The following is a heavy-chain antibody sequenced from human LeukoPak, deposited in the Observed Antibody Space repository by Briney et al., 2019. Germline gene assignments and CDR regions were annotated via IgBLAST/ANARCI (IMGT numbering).Heavy chain of an antibody. CDR2: ISWNSGSI. V-gene: IGHV3-9*01. D-gene: IGHD3-3*01. CDR1: GFTFDDYA. J-gene: IGHJ4*02. CDR3: AKAHGREWLLKN. Sequence: SLRLSCAASGFTFDDYAMHGVRQAPGKGLEGGSGISWNSGSIGYADSVKGRFTISRDNAKNSLYLQMNSLRAEDTALYYCAKAHGREWLLKNWGQGTLVTVSS.